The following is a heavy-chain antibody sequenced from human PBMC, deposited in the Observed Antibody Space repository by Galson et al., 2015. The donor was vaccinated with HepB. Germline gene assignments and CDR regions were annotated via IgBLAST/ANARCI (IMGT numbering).Heavy chain of an antibody. D-gene: IGHD2-8*02. V-gene: IGHV5-51*01. Sequence: QSGAEVKRPGESLKISCKGSGYSFTGYWIGWVRQMPGTGLEWMGIVYPGNSDARYSPSFQGQVTVSVDKSINAAYLQWSSLTASDTAIYYCARLGVLTHYHYGMDVWGQGTTVTVSS. CDR2: VYPGNSDA. CDR3: ARLGVLTHYHYGMDV. CDR1: GYSFTGYW. J-gene: IGHJ6*02.